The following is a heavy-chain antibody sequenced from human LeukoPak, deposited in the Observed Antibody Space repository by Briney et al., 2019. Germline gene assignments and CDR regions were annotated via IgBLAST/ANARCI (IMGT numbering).Heavy chain of an antibody. CDR2: FYDSRDT. V-gene: IGHV4-59*11. J-gene: IGHJ4*02. D-gene: IGHD2-15*01. CDR1: GDSIDNHH. Sequence: SETLSLTCYVSGDSIDNHHWAWIRQPPGAGLEWIGYFYDSRDTNYNPSLKSRVTLSIDTSNNQFSLKLTSVTAADTALYYCARAPAGCGGTCSFDYWGQGTLVTVSS. CDR3: ARAPAGCGGTCSFDY.